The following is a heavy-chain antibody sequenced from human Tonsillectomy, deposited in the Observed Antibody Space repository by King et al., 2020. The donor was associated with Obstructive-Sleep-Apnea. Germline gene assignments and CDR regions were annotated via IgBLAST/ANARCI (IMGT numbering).Heavy chain of an antibody. Sequence: LVESGGGLVQPGGSLRLSCAASGFTFSSYWMSWVRQAPGKGLEWVANIKQDGSEKYYVDSVKGRFTISRDNAKNSLFLQMNSLRAEDTAVYYCARDFDDFWSGYGRGNWFDPWGQGTLVTVSS. CDR2: IKQDGSEK. D-gene: IGHD3-3*01. V-gene: IGHV3-7*03. CDR1: GFTFSSYW. CDR3: ARDFDDFWSGYGRGNWFDP. J-gene: IGHJ5*02.